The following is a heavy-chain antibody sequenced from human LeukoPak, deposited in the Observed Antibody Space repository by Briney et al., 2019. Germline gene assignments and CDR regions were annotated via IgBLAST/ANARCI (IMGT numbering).Heavy chain of an antibody. CDR3: ARDASSGWLRYYYYGMDV. J-gene: IGHJ6*02. Sequence: GGSLRLSCAASGFTFSSYSMNWVRQAPGKGLEWVSSISSSSSYIYYADSVKGRFTISRDNAKNSLYLQMNSLRAEDTAVYYCARDASSGWLRYYYYGMDVWGQGTTVTVSS. V-gene: IGHV3-21*01. CDR1: GFTFSSYS. D-gene: IGHD6-19*01. CDR2: ISSSSSYI.